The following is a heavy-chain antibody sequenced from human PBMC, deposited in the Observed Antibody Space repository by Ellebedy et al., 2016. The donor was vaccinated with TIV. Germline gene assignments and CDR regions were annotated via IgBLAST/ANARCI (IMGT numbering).Heavy chain of an antibody. CDR1: GFTVSSFY. CDR2: ISGSGGST. CDR3: ARSIAAAGTLMGYFDY. Sequence: GGSLRLSCAVSGFTVSSFYVSWVRQAPGKGLEWVSAISGSGGSTYYADSVKGRFTISRDNSKNTLYLQMNSLRAEDTAVYYCARSIAAAGTLMGYFDYWGQGTLVTVSS. J-gene: IGHJ4*02. D-gene: IGHD6-13*01. V-gene: IGHV3-23*01.